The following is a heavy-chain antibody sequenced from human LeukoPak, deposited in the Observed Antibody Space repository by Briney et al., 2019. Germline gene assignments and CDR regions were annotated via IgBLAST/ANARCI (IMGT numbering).Heavy chain of an antibody. Sequence: PSETLSLTCAVYGGSFSGYYWSWIRQPPGEGLEWIGEINHSGSTNYNPSLKSRVTISVDTSKNQFSLKLSSVTAADTAVYYCARVRGSSSWYVDYWGQGTLVTVSS. CDR1: GGSFSGYY. CDR3: ARVRGSSSWYVDY. D-gene: IGHD6-13*01. J-gene: IGHJ4*02. V-gene: IGHV4-34*01. CDR2: INHSGST.